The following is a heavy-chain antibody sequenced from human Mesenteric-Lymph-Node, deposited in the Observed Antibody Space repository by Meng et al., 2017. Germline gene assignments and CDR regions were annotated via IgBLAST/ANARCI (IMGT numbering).Heavy chain of an antibody. V-gene: IGHV1-2*02. Sequence: ASVKVSCKASGGTFSSYAISWVRQAPGQGLEWMGWINPNSGGTNYAQKFQGRVTMTRDTSISTAYMELSRLRSDDTAVYYCAREMEGYIVVVPAAMRGWFDPWGQGTLVTVSS. CDR1: GGTFSSYA. CDR2: INPNSGGT. J-gene: IGHJ5*02. CDR3: AREMEGYIVVVPAAMRGWFDP. D-gene: IGHD2-2*01.